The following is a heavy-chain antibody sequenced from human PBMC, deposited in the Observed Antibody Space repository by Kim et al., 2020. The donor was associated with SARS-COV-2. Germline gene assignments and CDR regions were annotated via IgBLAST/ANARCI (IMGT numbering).Heavy chain of an antibody. Sequence: ADSVKGRFTISRDNAKNSLYLQMNSLRAEDTALYYCAKDTSATRHYYFDYWGQGTLVTVSS. CDR3: AKDTSATRHYYFDY. D-gene: IGHD5-12*01. V-gene: IGHV3-9*01. J-gene: IGHJ4*02.